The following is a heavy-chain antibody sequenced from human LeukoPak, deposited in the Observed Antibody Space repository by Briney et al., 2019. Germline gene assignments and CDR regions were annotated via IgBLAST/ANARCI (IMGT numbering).Heavy chain of an antibody. CDR3: AREGAGYSSSSGHWFDP. J-gene: IGHJ5*02. CDR1: GYFIGSGYY. Sequence: KPSETLSLTCTVSGYFIGSGYYWGWIRQPPGKGLEWIGSIYYSGSTYYNPSLKSRVTISVDTSKNQFSLKLSSVTAADTAVYYCAREGAGYSSSSGHWFDPWGQGTLVTVSS. V-gene: IGHV4-38-2*02. CDR2: IYYSGST. D-gene: IGHD6-6*01.